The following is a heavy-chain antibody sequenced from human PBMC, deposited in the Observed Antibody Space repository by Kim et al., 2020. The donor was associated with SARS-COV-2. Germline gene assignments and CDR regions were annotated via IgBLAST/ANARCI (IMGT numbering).Heavy chain of an antibody. D-gene: IGHD3-10*01. CDR1: GFTFSSYG. Sequence: GGSLRLSCAASGFTFSSYGMHWVRQAPGKGLEWVAVISYDGSNKYYADSVKGRFTISRDNSKNTLYLQMNSLRAEDTAVYYCAKEKLMVRGVILWWFDPWGQGTLVTVSS. CDR2: ISYDGSNK. V-gene: IGHV3-30*18. CDR3: AKEKLMVRGVILWWFDP. J-gene: IGHJ5*02.